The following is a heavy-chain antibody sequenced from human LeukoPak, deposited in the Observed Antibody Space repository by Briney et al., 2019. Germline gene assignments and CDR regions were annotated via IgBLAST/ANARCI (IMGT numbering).Heavy chain of an antibody. D-gene: IGHD3-22*01. V-gene: IGHV3-23*01. J-gene: IGHJ4*02. CDR3: ATDRERDPSVYYLV. CDR1: GFTFTDYA. Sequence: GGSLRLSCAASGFTFTDYAMSWVRQAPEKGLEWISTISDNGGETYYADSVKGRFVISRDNSKNTLFLQMNSLRAEDSAVYYCATDRERDPSVYYLVGGQGTLITVSS. CDR2: ISDNGGET.